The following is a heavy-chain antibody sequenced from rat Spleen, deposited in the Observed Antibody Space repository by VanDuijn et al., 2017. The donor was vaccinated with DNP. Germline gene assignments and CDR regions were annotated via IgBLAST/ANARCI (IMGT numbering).Heavy chain of an antibody. CDR3: ARPMDFYSGGFAY. CDR1: GFSFSDYY. Sequence: EVQLVESGGGLVQPGRSLKLSCAASGFSFSDYYMAWVRQAPSKGLELVAYITYDGGTSYYRDSVKGRFTISRDNAKSTLYLQMSSLRSEDMATYYCARPMDFYSGGFAYWGQGTLVTVSS. CDR2: ITYDGGTS. V-gene: IGHV5-22*01. J-gene: IGHJ3*01. D-gene: IGHD1-1*01.